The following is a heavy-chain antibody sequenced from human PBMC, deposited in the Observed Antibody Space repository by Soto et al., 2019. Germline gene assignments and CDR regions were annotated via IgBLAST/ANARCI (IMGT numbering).Heavy chain of an antibody. CDR2: INSDGSNT. D-gene: IGHD6-25*01. CDR3: ARGYSSGPDY. V-gene: IGHV3-74*01. J-gene: IGHJ4*02. CDR1: GFTFSSYG. Sequence: PGGSLRLSCAASGFTFSSYGMHWVRQAPGKGLEWVSGINSDGSNTTYADSVKGRFTIFRHNAKNTLYLHLNSLRAEDTALYYCARGYSSGPDYSGQGTLVTVSS.